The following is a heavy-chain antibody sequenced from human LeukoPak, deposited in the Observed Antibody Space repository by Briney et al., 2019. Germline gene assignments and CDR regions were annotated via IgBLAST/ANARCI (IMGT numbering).Heavy chain of an antibody. CDR1: GFTFGDYA. Sequence: SLRLSCTASGFTFGDYAMSWVRQAPGKGLEWVGFIRSKAYGGTTDYGTPVKGRFTISGDDSKNILYLQMYSLKTEDTAVYYCTTGGDTSMNYYYYGMDVWGQGTTVTVSS. CDR3: TTGGDTSMNYYYYGMDV. D-gene: IGHD5-18*01. J-gene: IGHJ6*02. V-gene: IGHV3-49*04. CDR2: IRSKAYGGTT.